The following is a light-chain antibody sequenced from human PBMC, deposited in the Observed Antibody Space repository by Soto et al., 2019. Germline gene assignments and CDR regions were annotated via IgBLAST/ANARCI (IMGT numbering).Light chain of an antibody. CDR3: QQRSNWPPFT. V-gene: IGKV3-11*01. CDR2: DAS. CDR1: QSVSSY. Sequence: EIVLTQSPATLSLSPGERATISCRASQSVSSYLAWYQQKPGQAPSLLIYDASNMATGIPARFSGSGSGTAFTITIISRVPEDVSVYYCQQRSNWPPFTFGPGTKVDIK. J-gene: IGKJ3*01.